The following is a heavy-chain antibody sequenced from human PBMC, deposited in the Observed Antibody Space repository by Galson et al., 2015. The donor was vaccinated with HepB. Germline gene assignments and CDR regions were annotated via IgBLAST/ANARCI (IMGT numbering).Heavy chain of an antibody. CDR2: ISSSSSYI. CDR1: GFTFSSYS. CDR3: ARGWGQEYDFWSGPYYYYGMDV. D-gene: IGHD3-3*01. J-gene: IGHJ6*02. V-gene: IGHV3-21*01. Sequence: SLRLSCAASGFTFSSYSMNWVRQAPGKGLEWVSSISSSSSYIYYADSVKGRFTISRDNAKNSLYLRMNSLRAEDTAVYYCARGWGQEYDFWSGPYYYYGMDVWGQGTTVTVSS.